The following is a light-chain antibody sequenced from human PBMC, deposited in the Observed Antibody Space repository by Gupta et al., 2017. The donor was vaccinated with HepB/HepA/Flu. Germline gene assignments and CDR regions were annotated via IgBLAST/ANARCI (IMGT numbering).Light chain of an antibody. CDR1: HDINNF. CDR2: AAS. V-gene: IGKV1-16*02. J-gene: IGKJ2*01. Sequence: DIQMAHSTSSLSASVGDRVTITWRASHDINNFLAWFQFKPGKAPRSLIYAASILHSGVPAKFSGSRSGTDFTLTIDSLQPEDFATYYCQQYSDFPPTFGQGTKVEI. CDR3: QQYSDFPPT.